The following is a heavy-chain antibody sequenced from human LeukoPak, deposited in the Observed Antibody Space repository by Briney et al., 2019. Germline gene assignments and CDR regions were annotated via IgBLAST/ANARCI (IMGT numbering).Heavy chain of an antibody. CDR2: MNSNSGGT. CDR1: GYTFTSYG. V-gene: IGHV1-2*02. Sequence: ASVKVSCKASGYTFTSYGISWVRQAPGQGLEWMGWMNSNSGGTNYAQKFLGRVTMTRDTSISTAYMELSRLRSDDTAVYFCARFGYGGDFDYWGQGTLVTVSS. J-gene: IGHJ4*02. D-gene: IGHD3-10*01. CDR3: ARFGYGGDFDY.